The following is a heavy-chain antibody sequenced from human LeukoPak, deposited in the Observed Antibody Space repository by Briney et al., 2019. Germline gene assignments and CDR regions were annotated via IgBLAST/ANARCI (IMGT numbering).Heavy chain of an antibody. V-gene: IGHV4-34*01. CDR3: ARNTLDLDP. CDR1: GGSFSGYY. D-gene: IGHD1/OR15-1a*01. CDR2: IYDIGNT. Sequence: PSETLSLTCAVYGGSFSGYYWSWIRQPPGKGLEWIGHIYDIGNTNYNPSLRGRVSMSFDTSNNQVSLRLTSVTAADTAIYYCARNTLDLDPWGQGTLVTVSS. J-gene: IGHJ5*02.